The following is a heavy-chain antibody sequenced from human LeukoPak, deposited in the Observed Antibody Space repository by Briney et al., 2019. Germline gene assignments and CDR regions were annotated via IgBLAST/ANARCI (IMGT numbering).Heavy chain of an antibody. CDR1: GFLFSSHG. D-gene: IGHD4/OR15-4a*01. CDR2: IRFDGTIK. V-gene: IGHV3-30*02. J-gene: IGHJ4*02. CDR3: AKDRDRLSDYPDY. Sequence: GESLRLSCAASGFLFSSHGLHWVRQAPGKGLEWVAFIRFDGTIKHYADSVKGRFTISRDNSKNTLYLQMNSLRAEDTAMYYCAKDRDRLSDYPDYWGQGTLVTVSS.